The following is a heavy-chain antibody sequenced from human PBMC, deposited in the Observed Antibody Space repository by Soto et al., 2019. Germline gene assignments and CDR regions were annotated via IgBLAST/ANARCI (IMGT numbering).Heavy chain of an antibody. V-gene: IGHV4-4*07. D-gene: IGHD4-17*01. CDR2: IYSSGSS. Sequence: PSETLSLTCTASGGSISGSYWSWVRQPAGKGLEWIGRIYSSGSSNYNPSLNSRLTMSLDTSKNQFSLKLRSVTAADTAIYYCARLFTVTTDYYFGMDVWGQGTTVTVSS. CDR3: ARLFTVTTDYYFGMDV. CDR1: GGSISGSY. J-gene: IGHJ6*02.